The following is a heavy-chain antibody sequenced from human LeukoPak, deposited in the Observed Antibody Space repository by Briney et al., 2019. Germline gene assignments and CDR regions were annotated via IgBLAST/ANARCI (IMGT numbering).Heavy chain of an antibody. J-gene: IGHJ5*02. CDR3: ARTDYYDSSGYYWFDP. CDR1: GGSVNSGSYY. V-gene: IGHV4-61*01. D-gene: IGHD3-22*01. CDR2: IYYTGST. Sequence: SETLSLTCTVSGGSVNSGSYYWSWIRQPPGKGLEWIGYIYYTGSTNYNPSLKSRVTISVDTSKNQFSLKLSSVTAADTAVYYCARTDYYDSSGYYWFDPWGQGTLVTVSS.